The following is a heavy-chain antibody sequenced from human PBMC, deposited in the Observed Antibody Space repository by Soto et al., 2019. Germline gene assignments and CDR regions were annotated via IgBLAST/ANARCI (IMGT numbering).Heavy chain of an antibody. CDR3: ASPYHIFGVLISFYYDY. V-gene: IGHV1-3*01. Sequence: GASVKVSCKASGYTFTSYAMHWVRQAPGQRLEWMGWINAGNGDTTYAQRLQGRVTMTRDTSVSTGYMDVSSLKSDDTAVYYCASPYHIFGVLISFYYDYWGQGTLVTVSS. CDR1: GYTFTSYA. D-gene: IGHD3-3*01. CDR2: INAGNGDT. J-gene: IGHJ4*02.